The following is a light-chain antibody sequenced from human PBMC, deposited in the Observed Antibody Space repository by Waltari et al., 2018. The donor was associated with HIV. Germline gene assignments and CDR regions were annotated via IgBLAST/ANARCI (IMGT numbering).Light chain of an antibody. J-gene: IGKJ3*01. CDR2: SAS. CDR3: QQASFFPLT. Sequence: DIQMTQSPSSVSGSVGDRVTINCRASQDIGNSLAWYQQRPGKAPKLLIYSASNLQTGVPSRFSGSGSGTDFTLTISSLQPEDFATYYCQQASFFPLTFGPGTKVEVK. CDR1: QDIGNS. V-gene: IGKV1-12*01.